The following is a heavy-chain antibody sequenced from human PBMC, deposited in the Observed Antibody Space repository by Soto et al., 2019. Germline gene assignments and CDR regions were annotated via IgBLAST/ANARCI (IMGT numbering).Heavy chain of an antibody. CDR3: AKPFGDYADYYYGMDV. V-gene: IGHV3-23*01. CDR2: ISGSGGST. Sequence: GGSLRLSCAASGFTFSSYAMSWVRQAPGKGLEWVSAISGSGGSTYYADSVKGRFTISRDNSKNTLYLQMHSLRAEDTAVYYCAKPFGDYADYYYGMDVWGQGTTVTVSS. J-gene: IGHJ6*02. D-gene: IGHD4-17*01. CDR1: GFTFSSYA.